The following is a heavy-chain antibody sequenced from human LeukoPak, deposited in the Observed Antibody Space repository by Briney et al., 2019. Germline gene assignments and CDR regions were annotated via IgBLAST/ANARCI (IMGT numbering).Heavy chain of an antibody. D-gene: IGHD5-12*01. CDR3: ARSPQNQWMFDY. V-gene: IGHV3-30-3*01. CDR2: ISYDGSNK. J-gene: IGHJ4*02. CDR1: GFTFSSYA. Sequence: PGGSLRLPCAASGFTFSSYAMHWVRQAPGKGLEWVAVISYDGSNKYYADSVKGRFTISRDNSKNTLYLQMNSLRAEDTAVYYCARSPQNQWMFDYWGQGTLVTVSS.